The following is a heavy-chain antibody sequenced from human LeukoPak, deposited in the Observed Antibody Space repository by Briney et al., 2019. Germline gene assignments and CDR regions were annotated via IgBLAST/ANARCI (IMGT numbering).Heavy chain of an antibody. J-gene: IGHJ4*02. V-gene: IGHV2-5*01. D-gene: IGHD3-3*01. CDR3: AHGYYDFWSGYYTDYFDY. CDR1: GFSLSTSGVG. CDR2: IYWNDDK. Sequence: SGPTLVNPTQTLTLTCTFSGFSLSTSGVGVGWIRQPPGKALEWLALIYWNDDKRYSPSLKSRLTITKDTSKNQVVLTMTNMDPXDTATYYCAHGYYDFWSGYYTDYFDYWGQGTLVTVSS.